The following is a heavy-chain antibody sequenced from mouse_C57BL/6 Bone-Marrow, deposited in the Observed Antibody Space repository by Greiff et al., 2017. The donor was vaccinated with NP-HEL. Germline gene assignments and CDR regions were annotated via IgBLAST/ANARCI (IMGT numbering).Heavy chain of an antibody. CDR1: GFTFSSYG. V-gene: IGHV5-6*01. CDR3: ARPYDGYYGYFDY. CDR2: ISSGGSYT. J-gene: IGHJ2*01. D-gene: IGHD2-3*01. Sequence: EVQGVESGGDLVKPGGSLKLSCAASGFTFSSYGMSWVRQTPDKRLEWVATISSGGSYTYYPDSVKGRFTISRDNAKNTLYLQMSSLKSEDTAMYYCARPYDGYYGYFDYWGQGTTLTVSS.